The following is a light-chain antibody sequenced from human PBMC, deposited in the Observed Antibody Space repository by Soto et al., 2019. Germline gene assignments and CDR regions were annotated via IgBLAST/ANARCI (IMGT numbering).Light chain of an antibody. CDR2: TNT. CDR3: ASWDNSLNGPV. Sequence: QSVLTQPPSASGTPGQRVTISCSGSSSNVGGNPVNWYQHVPTTAPKLLIYTNTQRPSGVPGRFSGSKSGTSASLATSGLQSEDEANYYCASWDNSLNGPVFGTGAKVTVL. V-gene: IGLV1-44*01. CDR1: SSNVGGNP. J-gene: IGLJ1*01.